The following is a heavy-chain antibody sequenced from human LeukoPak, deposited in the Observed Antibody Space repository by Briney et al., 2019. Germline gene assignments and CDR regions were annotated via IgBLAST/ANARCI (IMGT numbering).Heavy chain of an antibody. CDR3: AREGAYSSSSPYFDY. CDR2: ISSSSSYI. CDR1: GFTFSSYE. D-gene: IGHD6-6*01. Sequence: GGSLRLSXAASGFTFSSYEMNWVRQAPGKGLEWVSSISSSSSYIYYADSVKGRFTISRDNAKNSLYLQMNSLRAEDTAVYYCAREGAYSSSSPYFDYWGQGTLVTVSS. J-gene: IGHJ4*02. V-gene: IGHV3-21*01.